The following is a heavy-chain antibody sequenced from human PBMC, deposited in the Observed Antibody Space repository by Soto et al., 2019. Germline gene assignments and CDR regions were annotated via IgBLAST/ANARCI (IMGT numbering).Heavy chain of an antibody. V-gene: IGHV1-18*01. CDR1: GYTFTNYG. Sequence: QVQVVQSGDEVKKPGASVKVSSKASGYTFTNYGFSWGRQAPGQGLEWMGWISGYNGNTKYAEKFQGRVTMTTDTSTSTAHMELRSLRSDDTAVYYCAREGQAPYYYYGMDVWGQGTAVTVSS. CDR2: ISGYNGNT. J-gene: IGHJ6*02. CDR3: AREGQAPYYYYGMDV.